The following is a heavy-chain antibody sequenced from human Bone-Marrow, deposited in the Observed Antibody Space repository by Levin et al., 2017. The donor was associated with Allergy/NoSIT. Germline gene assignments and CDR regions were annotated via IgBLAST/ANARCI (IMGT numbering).Heavy chain of an antibody. Sequence: GESLKISCVASGFTFSTYSMHWVRQAPGKGLEWVSSITGSDSYVYQADSVRGRFTISRDNTKNSLYLQVDSLRAEDTAVYYCARDENRGYCSGGSCYRVAFDIWGQGTMVTVSS. J-gene: IGHJ3*02. CDR3: ARDENRGYCSGGSCYRVAFDI. CDR1: GFTFSTYS. V-gene: IGHV3-21*01. CDR2: ITGSDSYV. D-gene: IGHD2-15*01.